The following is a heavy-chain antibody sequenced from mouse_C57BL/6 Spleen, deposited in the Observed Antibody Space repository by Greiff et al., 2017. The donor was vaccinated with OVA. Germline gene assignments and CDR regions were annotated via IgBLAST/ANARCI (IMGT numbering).Heavy chain of an antibody. V-gene: IGHV1-54*01. J-gene: IGHJ4*01. CDR2: INPGSGGT. CDR1: GYAFTNYL. CDR3: ARSPDYYAMDY. Sequence: QVQLKQSGAELVRPGTSVKVSCKASGYAFTNYLIEWVKQRPGQGLEWIGVINPGSGGTNYNEKFKGKATLTADKSSSTAYMQLSSLTSEDSAVYFCARSPDYYAMDYWGQGTSVTVSS.